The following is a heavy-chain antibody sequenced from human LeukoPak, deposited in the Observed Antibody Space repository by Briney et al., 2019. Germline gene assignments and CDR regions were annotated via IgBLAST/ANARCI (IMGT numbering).Heavy chain of an antibody. Sequence: GGSLRLSCAASGFNFSNYGMHWVRQVPGKGLEWVAVIWYDGSTKYYANYVKGRFTVSRDNSKNTLYLQMNILRPEDTAIYYCARDSGFGELVTYYFDYWGQGTLVTASS. CDR1: GFNFSNYG. CDR2: IWYDGSTK. CDR3: ARDSGFGELVTYYFDY. D-gene: IGHD3-10*01. J-gene: IGHJ4*02. V-gene: IGHV3-33*01.